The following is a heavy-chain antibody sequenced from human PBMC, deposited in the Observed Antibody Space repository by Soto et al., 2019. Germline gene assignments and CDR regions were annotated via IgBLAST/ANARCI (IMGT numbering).Heavy chain of an antibody. CDR2: INSDGSST. Sequence: EVQLVESGGNLIQPGGSLRLSCAASGFTFSSYWMHWVRQAPGKGLVWVSRINSDGSSTSYMDSVKGRFTISRDNAKNTLYLQMNSLSVEDTAVYYCARRGQEGPGLAYWGQGTLVTVSS. CDR1: GFTFSSYW. V-gene: IGHV3-74*01. J-gene: IGHJ1*01. CDR3: ARRGQEGPGLAY.